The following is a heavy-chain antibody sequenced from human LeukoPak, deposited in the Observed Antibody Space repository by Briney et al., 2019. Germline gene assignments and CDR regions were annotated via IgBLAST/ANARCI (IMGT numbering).Heavy chain of an antibody. CDR1: GGSISSGDYY. D-gene: IGHD5-12*01. V-gene: IGHV4-30-4*01. Sequence: PSQTLSLTCTVSGGSISSGDYYWSWIRQPPGKGLEWIGYIYYSGSTYYNPSLKSRVTISVDTSKNQFSLKLSSVTAADTAVYYCARDQRWLRFLDYWGQGTLVTVSS. CDR3: ARDQRWLRFLDY. J-gene: IGHJ4*02. CDR2: IYYSGST.